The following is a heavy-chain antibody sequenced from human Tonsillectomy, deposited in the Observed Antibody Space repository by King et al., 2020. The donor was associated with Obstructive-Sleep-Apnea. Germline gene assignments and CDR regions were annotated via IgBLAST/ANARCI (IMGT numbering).Heavy chain of an antibody. CDR3: AGSYDIGAFDI. CDR1: GGSISSYY. J-gene: IGHJ3*02. Sequence: QLQESGPGLVKPSETLSLTCTVSGGSISSYYWSWIRQPPGKGLEWIGYIYYSGSTNYNPSLKSRVTISVDTSKNQFSLKLSSVTAADTAVYYCAGSYDIGAFDIWGQGTMVTVSS. CDR2: IYYSGST. D-gene: IGHD3-22*01. V-gene: IGHV4-59*08.